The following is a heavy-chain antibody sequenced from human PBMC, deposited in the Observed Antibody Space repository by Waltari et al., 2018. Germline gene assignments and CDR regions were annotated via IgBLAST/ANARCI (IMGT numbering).Heavy chain of an antibody. Sequence: EVQLVESGGGLVKPGGSLRLSCAASGFTFSNAWMSWVRQAPGKGLEWVGRIKSKTDGGTTDYAAPVKGRFTIPRDDSKNTLYLQMNSLKTEDTAVYYCTAKYDFWSGYSDWGQGTLVTVSS. CDR2: IKSKTDGGTT. CDR1: GFTFSNAW. V-gene: IGHV3-15*01. CDR3: TAKYDFWSGYSD. J-gene: IGHJ4*02. D-gene: IGHD3-3*01.